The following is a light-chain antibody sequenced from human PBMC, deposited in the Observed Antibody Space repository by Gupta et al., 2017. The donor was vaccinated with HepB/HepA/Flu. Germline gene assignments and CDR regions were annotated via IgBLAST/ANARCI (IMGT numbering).Light chain of an antibody. CDR1: QSLLHSNGYNY. J-gene: IGKJ2*04. Sequence: DIVMTQSRLSLPVTPGEPASISCRSSQSLLHSNGYNYLDWYLQKPGQSPQLLIYLGSNRASGVPDRFSGSGSGTDFTLKISRVEAEDVGVYYCRQALQTLCIFGQGTKMEIK. CDR2: LGS. V-gene: IGKV2-28*01. CDR3: RQALQTLCI.